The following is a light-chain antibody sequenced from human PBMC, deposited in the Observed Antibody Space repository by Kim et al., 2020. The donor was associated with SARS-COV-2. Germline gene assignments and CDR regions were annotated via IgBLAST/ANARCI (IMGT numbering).Light chain of an antibody. CDR2: EDS. CDR3: QAWDSSTGV. V-gene: IGLV3-1*01. CDR1: KLGDKY. Sequence: SVSAGQTASITCSGDKLGDKYVCWYQQKPGQSPVRVIYEDSRRPSGIPERFLGSNSGNTATLTISGTQAMDEADYYCQAWDSSTGVFGGGTKLTVL. J-gene: IGLJ3*02.